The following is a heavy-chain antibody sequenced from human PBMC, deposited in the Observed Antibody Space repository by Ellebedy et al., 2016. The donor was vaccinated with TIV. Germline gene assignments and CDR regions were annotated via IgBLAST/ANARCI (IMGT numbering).Heavy chain of an antibody. J-gene: IGHJ3*02. CDR3: ARTGCSSTSCPRAVDAFDI. V-gene: IGHV4-59*13. CDR1: GGSISSYY. D-gene: IGHD2-2*01. Sequence: SETLSLXXTVSGGSISSYYWSWIRQPPGKGLEWIGYIYYSGSTNYNPSLKSRVTISVDTSKNQFSLKLSSVTAADTAVYYCARTGCSSTSCPRAVDAFDIWGQGTMVTVSS. CDR2: IYYSGST.